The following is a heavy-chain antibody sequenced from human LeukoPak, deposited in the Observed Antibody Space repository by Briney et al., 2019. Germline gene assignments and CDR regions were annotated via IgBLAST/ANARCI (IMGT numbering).Heavy chain of an antibody. J-gene: IGHJ4*02. CDR2: IIPIFGTA. D-gene: IGHD3-10*01. V-gene: IGHV1-69*13. CDR1: GGTFSSYA. CDR3: ARGPITMVRGVISHFDH. Sequence: GASVKVSCKASGGTFSSYAISWVRQAPGQGLEWMGGIIPIFGTANYAQKFQGRVTITADESTSTAYMELSSLRSEDTAVYYCARGPITMVRGVISHFDHWGQGTLVTVSS.